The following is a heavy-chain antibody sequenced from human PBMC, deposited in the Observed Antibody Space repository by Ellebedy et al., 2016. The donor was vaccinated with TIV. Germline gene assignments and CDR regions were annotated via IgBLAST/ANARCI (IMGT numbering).Heavy chain of an antibody. CDR3: AREAFDSSGWYCDY. Sequence: GESLKISCAASGFTFSSYAMHWVRQAPGKGLEWVAVISYDGSNKYYADSVKGRFTISRDNSKNTLYLQMNSLRAEDTAVYYCAREAFDSSGWYCDYWGQGTLVTVSS. J-gene: IGHJ4*02. CDR1: GFTFSSYA. D-gene: IGHD6-19*01. CDR2: ISYDGSNK. V-gene: IGHV3-30-3*01.